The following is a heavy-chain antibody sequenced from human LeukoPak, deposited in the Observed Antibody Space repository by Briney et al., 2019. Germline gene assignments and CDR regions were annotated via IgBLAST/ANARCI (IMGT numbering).Heavy chain of an antibody. J-gene: IGHJ4*02. CDR1: GGTFSSYA. CDR3: ARARRDGYNFDY. V-gene: IGHV1-69*05. Sequence: SVKVSFKASGGTFSSYAISWVRQAPGQGLEWMGGIIPIFGTANYEQKFQGRVTITTDESTSTAYMELSSLRSEDTAVYYGARARRDGYNFDYWGQGTLVTVSS. CDR2: IIPIFGTA. D-gene: IGHD5-24*01.